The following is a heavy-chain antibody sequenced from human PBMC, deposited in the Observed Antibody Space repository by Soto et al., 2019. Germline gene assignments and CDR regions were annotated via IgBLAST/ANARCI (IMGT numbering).Heavy chain of an antibody. CDR3: ARNVPVTTLGY. CDR2: IYSTGNT. V-gene: IGHV3-66*01. CDR1: GVTVSNNY. Sequence: EVKLVESGGGLVQPGGSLRLSCAASGVTVSNNYMTWVRQAPGKGLELVSSIYSTGNTFYADSVKGSFTISRDNSKNTLYLQMNSLRVEDTAVYYCARNVPVTTLGYWGQGTLVTVSS. D-gene: IGHD4-17*01. J-gene: IGHJ4*02.